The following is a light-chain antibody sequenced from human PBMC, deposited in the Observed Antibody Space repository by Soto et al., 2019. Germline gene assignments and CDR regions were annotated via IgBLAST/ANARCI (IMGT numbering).Light chain of an antibody. CDR3: QQSYSTPPLT. CDR1: QTISMY. V-gene: IGKV1-39*01. Sequence: DIQMTQSPSSLSAFVGDRVTLTCRASQTISMYLNWYQQKPGKAPILLISAASSLQTGVPSRFTGSGSGTDFTLTISILQPEDCATYYCQQSYSTPPLTFGGGTKVEIK. J-gene: IGKJ4*01. CDR2: AAS.